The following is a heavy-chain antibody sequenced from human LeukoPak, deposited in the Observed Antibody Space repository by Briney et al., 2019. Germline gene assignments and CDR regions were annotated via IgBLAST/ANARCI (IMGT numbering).Heavy chain of an antibody. CDR1: GPTFSSYA. CDR3: AREDAFDI. CDR2: ISYDGSNK. J-gene: IGHJ3*02. Sequence: PGRSLRLSCAASGPTFSSYAMHWVRQAPGKGLEWVAVISYDGSNKYYADSVKGRFTISRDNSKNTLYLQMNSLRAEDTAVYYCAREDAFDIWGQGTMVTVSS. V-gene: IGHV3-30-3*01.